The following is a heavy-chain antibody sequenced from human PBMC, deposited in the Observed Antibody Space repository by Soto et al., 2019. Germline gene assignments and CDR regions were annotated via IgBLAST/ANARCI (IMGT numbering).Heavy chain of an antibody. CDR2: IYGTGTT. Sequence: QVQLQESGPGLVKPSETLSLTCTVSGGSINSHYWTWIRQPAGKGLEYIGRIYGTGTTDYNPSLESRGSMSVDTSKNPFYLRLTSVTAADSAKYFCARENDYYYSAMDVWGQGTTVAVSS. CDR1: GGSINSHY. J-gene: IGHJ6*02. CDR3: ARENDYYYSAMDV. V-gene: IGHV4-4*07.